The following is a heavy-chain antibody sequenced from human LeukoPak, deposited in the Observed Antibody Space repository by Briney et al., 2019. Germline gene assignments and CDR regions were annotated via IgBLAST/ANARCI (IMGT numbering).Heavy chain of an antibody. D-gene: IGHD3-22*01. CDR3: AKDYYFDTDAYSWSSPGWHPFDI. J-gene: IGHJ3*02. V-gene: IGHV3-23*01. Sequence: PGGSLRLSCTSSGFTFSNSAMNWVRQAPGKGLGWVSTISRSGDSTYYADSVKGRFTISRDHSKNTLYLQMNSLTVEDTAIYYCAKDYYFDTDAYSWSSPGWHPFDIWGKGTMATVSS. CDR2: ISRSGDST. CDR1: GFTFSNSA.